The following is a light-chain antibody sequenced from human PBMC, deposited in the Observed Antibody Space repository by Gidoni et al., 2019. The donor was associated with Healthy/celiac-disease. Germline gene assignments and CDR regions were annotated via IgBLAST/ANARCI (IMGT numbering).Light chain of an antibody. CDR1: SSNIGSNY. J-gene: IGLJ2*01. CDR3: AAWDDSLSGVV. CDR2: SNN. V-gene: IGLV1-47*02. Sequence: QSVLTQSPSASGTPGQRVTIPCSGSSSNIGSNYVYWYPQLPGTAPKLLIYSNNQRPSGVPDRFSGSNSGTSASLAISGLRSENEADYYCAAWDDSLSGVVFGGGTKLTVL.